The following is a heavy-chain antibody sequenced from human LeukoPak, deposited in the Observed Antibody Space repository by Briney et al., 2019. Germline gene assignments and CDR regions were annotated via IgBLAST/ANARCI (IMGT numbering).Heavy chain of an antibody. Sequence: ASVKVSCKASGYTFVTYGITWVGQAPGQGLEWMGWISAYNGNTNYAQKFQGRVTMTTDTSTSTVYMELRSLRSDDTAVYYCARDSEIWGSYRYVLYWGQGTLVTVSS. CDR1: GYTFVTYG. V-gene: IGHV1-18*01. CDR2: ISAYNGNT. CDR3: ARDSEIWGSYRYVLY. D-gene: IGHD3-16*02. J-gene: IGHJ4*02.